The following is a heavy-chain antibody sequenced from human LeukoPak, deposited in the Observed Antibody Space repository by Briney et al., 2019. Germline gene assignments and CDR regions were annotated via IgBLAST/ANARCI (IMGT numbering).Heavy chain of an antibody. V-gene: IGHV3-21*01. CDR2: ISSSSSYI. J-gene: IGHJ4*02. D-gene: IGHD2-21*01. CDR1: GFTFSMYS. Sequence: AGGSLRLSCAASGFTFSMYSMNWVRQAPGKGLEWVSSISSSSSYIYYADSVKGRFTISRDNAKNSLYPQMNSLRAEDTAVYYCAREGDYCGGDCAFFDYWGQGTLVTVSS. CDR3: AREGDYCGGDCAFFDY.